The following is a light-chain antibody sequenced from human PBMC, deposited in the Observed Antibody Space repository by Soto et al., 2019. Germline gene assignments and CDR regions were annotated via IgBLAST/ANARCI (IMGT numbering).Light chain of an antibody. J-gene: IGLJ1*01. Sequence: QSVLTQPASVSGSPGQSITISCTGTRNDVGGYNYVSWYQHHPGKAPKLVIYEVSHRPPGISDRFSGSKSGNTASLTISGLQVEDEADYHCSSYNTSSHYVFGAGTKVTVL. CDR2: EVS. CDR1: RNDVGGYNY. CDR3: SSYNTSSHYV. V-gene: IGLV2-14*01.